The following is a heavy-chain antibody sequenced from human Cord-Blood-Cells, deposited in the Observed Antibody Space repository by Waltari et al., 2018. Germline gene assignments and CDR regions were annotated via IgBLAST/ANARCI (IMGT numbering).Heavy chain of an antibody. CDR3: ARGDYGGNRFYWYFDL. V-gene: IGHV1-18*04. D-gene: IGHD4-17*01. CDR1: GYTFTSYG. Sequence: QVQLLQSGAEVKKPGASVKVSCKASGYTFTSYGISWVRPGPGQGLEWMGWISAYNGKTNEAQELQGRVTMTTDTPTSTAYMELRSLRSDDTAVYYCARGDYGGNRFYWYFDLWGRGTLVTVSS. CDR2: ISAYNGKT. J-gene: IGHJ2*01.